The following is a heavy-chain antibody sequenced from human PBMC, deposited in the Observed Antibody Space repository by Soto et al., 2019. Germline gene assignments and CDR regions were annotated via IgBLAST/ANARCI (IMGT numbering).Heavy chain of an antibody. Sequence: GGSLRLSCAASGFIFSSYGRHWVRQAPGKGLEWVAVISYDGSNKYYADSVKGRFTISRDNSKNTLYLQMNSLRAEDTAVYYCAKDAMDYDILTGYAPLDYWGQGTLVTVSS. CDR3: AKDAMDYDILTGYAPLDY. V-gene: IGHV3-30*18. CDR2: ISYDGSNK. CDR1: GFIFSSYG. D-gene: IGHD3-9*01. J-gene: IGHJ4*02.